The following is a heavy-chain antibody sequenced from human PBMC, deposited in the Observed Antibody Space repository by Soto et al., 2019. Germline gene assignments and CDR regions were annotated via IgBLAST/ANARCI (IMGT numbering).Heavy chain of an antibody. J-gene: IGHJ5*01. D-gene: IGHD1-26*01. CDR2: IGGGGTDT. Sequence: DVQLLESGGGLVQPGGSLTLSCAASRFIFSDFAMSWVRRAPGKGLEWVSAIGGGGTDTYYADSVKGRFTISRDNSKNTLYLQMNILRDGDTAVYYCAKDAVPYNGKWDWFDSWGQGTLVTVSS. CDR3: AKDAVPYNGKWDWFDS. CDR1: RFIFSDFA. V-gene: IGHV3-23*01.